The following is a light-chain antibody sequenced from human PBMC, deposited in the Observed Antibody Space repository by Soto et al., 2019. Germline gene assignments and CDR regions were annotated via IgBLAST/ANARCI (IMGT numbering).Light chain of an antibody. J-gene: IGKJ1*01. CDR3: QHYNSYSEA. CDR1: QTISSW. V-gene: IGKV1-5*03. CDR2: RAS. Sequence: DIPMTQSPPTLSGSVGDRVTITCRASQTISSWLAWYQQKPGNAPKLLIYRASTLKSGVPSRFSGSGSGTEFTLTINSLQPDDFATYYCQHYNSYSEAFGQGTKVDIK.